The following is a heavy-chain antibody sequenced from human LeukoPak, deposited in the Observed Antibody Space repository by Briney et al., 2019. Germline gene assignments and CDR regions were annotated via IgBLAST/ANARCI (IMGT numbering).Heavy chain of an antibody. V-gene: IGHV1-2*04. J-gene: IGHJ6*02. CDR3: ARDSSNSSSWYWNYYYGMDV. D-gene: IGHD6-13*01. Sequence: ASVKVSCKASGYTFTDYYMHWVRQAPGQGLEWMGWINPNSGGTNYAQKFQGWVTMTRDTSISTAYMELSRLRSDDTAVYYCARDSSNSSSWYWNYYYGMDVWGQGTTVTVSS. CDR1: GYTFTDYY. CDR2: INPNSGGT.